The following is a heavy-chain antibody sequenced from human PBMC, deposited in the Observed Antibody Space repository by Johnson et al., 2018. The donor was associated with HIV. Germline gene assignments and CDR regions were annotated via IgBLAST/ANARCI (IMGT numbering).Heavy chain of an antibody. J-gene: IGHJ3*02. CDR1: GFTLSDHY. Sequence: VQLVESGGGVVQPGRSLRLSCAASGFTLSDHYMDWVRQAAGKGLEWVGRTKNKANSYTTEYAASVKGRFTISRDDSKNSLYLQMNSLKTEDTAVYYCTTEAPTLLRAFDIWGQGTMVTVSS. CDR3: TTEAPTLLRAFDI. CDR2: TKNKANSYTT. V-gene: IGHV3-72*01.